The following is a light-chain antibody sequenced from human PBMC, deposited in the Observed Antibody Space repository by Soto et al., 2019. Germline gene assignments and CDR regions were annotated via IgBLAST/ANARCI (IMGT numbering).Light chain of an antibody. CDR1: SSDVGGYNY. CDR2: EVT. CDR3: SSYTSSITLYV. V-gene: IGLV2-14*01. Sequence: QSALTQPASVSGSPGQSITISCTGTSSDVGGYNYVSWYQQHPGKAPKLMIYEVTNRPSGVSNLFSGSKSGNTASLTISGLQAEDEADYYCSSYTSSITLYVFGTGTKLTVL. J-gene: IGLJ1*01.